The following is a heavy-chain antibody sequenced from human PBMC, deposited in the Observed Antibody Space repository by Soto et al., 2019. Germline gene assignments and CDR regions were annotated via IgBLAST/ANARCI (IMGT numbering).Heavy chain of an antibody. CDR3: ASQFIGYNWNSWFDP. CDR2: INPSGGST. J-gene: IGHJ5*02. D-gene: IGHD1-7*01. V-gene: IGHV1-46*01. Sequence: GASVKVSCNASGYSFTSYYMHWVRQAPGQGLEWMGIINPSGGSTSYAQKFQGRVTMTRDTSTSTVYMELSSLRSEDTAVYYCASQFIGYNWNSWFDPWGQGTLVTVSS. CDR1: GYSFTSYY.